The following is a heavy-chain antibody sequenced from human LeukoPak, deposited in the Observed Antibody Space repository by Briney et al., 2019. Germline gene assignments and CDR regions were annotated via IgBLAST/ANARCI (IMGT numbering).Heavy chain of an antibody. CDR1: GGSISSYY. V-gene: IGHV4-59*01. Sequence: SETLSLTCTVSGGSISSYYWSWIRQPPGKGLEWTGYIYYSGSTNYNPSLKSRVTISVDTSKNQFSLKLSSVTAADTAVYYCARNYYDSSGYYPGLGYWGQGTLVTVSS. CDR2: IYYSGST. CDR3: ARNYYDSSGYYPGLGY. D-gene: IGHD3-22*01. J-gene: IGHJ4*02.